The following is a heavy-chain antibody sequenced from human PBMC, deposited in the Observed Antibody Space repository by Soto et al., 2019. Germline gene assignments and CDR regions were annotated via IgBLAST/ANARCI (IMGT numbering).Heavy chain of an antibody. D-gene: IGHD3-22*01. V-gene: IGHV1-18*01. CDR3: ARDENYYDGYGMDV. CDR2: ISAYNGNT. CDR1: GYTFTSYG. Sequence: GASVKVSCKASGYTFTSYGISWVRQAPGQGLEWMGWISAYNGNTNYAQKLQGRVTMTTDTSTSTAYMELRSLRSDYTAVYYCARDENYYDGYGMDVWGQGTTVTVSS. J-gene: IGHJ6*02.